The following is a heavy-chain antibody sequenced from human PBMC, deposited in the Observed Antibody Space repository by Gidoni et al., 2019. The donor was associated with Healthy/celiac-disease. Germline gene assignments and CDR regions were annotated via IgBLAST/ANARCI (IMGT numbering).Heavy chain of an antibody. Sequence: EVQLLESGGGLVQPGGSLRLSCAASGFTFSSYAMSWVRQAPGKGLEWVSAISGSGGSTYYADSVKGRFTISRDNSKNTLYLQMNSLRAEDTAVYYCAKSGYCTNGVCSSDWFDPWGQGTLVTVSS. V-gene: IGHV3-23*01. CDR2: ISGSGGST. CDR3: AKSGYCTNGVCSSDWFDP. D-gene: IGHD2-8*01. CDR1: GFTFSSYA. J-gene: IGHJ5*02.